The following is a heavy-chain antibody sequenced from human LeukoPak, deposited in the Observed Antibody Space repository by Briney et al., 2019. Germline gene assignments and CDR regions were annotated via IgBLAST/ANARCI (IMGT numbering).Heavy chain of an antibody. D-gene: IGHD3-9*01. CDR2: ISYDGSNK. CDR1: GFTFSSYS. J-gene: IGHJ4*02. CDR3: ARNRDSYYDILTGYYKDYYFDY. Sequence: PGGSLRLSCAASGFTFSSYSMTWVRQAPGKGLEWVAVISYDGSNKYYADSVKGRFTISRDNSKNTLYLQMNSLRAEDTAVYYCARNRDSYYDILTGYYKDYYFDYWGQGTLVTVSS. V-gene: IGHV3-30*03.